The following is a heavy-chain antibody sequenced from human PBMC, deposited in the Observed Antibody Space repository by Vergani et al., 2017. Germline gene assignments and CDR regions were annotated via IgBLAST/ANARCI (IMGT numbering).Heavy chain of an antibody. Sequence: VQLLESGGGLVQPGGSLRLSCAASGFTFSSYGMHWVRQAPGKGREWVAVIWYDGSNKYYADSVKVRFTISRDNSKNTLFLQLNSLRAEDTAVYYCTTDRGGYYDSSGYYYSLSSYWGQGTLVTVSS. CDR3: TTDRGGYYDSSGYYYSLSSY. CDR1: GFTFSSYG. V-gene: IGHV3-33*01. D-gene: IGHD3-22*01. J-gene: IGHJ4*02. CDR2: IWYDGSNK.